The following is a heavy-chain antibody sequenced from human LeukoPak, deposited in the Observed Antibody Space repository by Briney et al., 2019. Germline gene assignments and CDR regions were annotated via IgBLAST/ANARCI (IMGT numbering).Heavy chain of an antibody. J-gene: IGHJ1*01. CDR2: IYYTGST. CDR3: ARGAPIQL. Sequence: PSETLSLTCTFSGGSINSSSYYWGWVRQPPGKGLEWIGSIYYTGSTYYNPYLKSRVTISFDTSRTQFSLTLSSVTAADTAVYYCARGAPIQLWGQGTLVTVSS. CDR1: GGSINSSSYY. V-gene: IGHV4-39*07.